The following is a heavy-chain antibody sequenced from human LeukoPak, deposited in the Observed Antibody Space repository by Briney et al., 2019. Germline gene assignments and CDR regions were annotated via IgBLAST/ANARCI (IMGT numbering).Heavy chain of an antibody. Sequence: PGGSLRLSCAASGFTFSSYSMNWVRQAPGKGLEWVSSISSSSSYIYYADSVKGRFTISGDNAKNSLYLQMNSLRAEDTAVYYCARDRDSGYDFDAFDIWGQGTMVTVSS. CDR3: ARDRDSGYDFDAFDI. CDR2: ISSSSSYI. D-gene: IGHD5-12*01. V-gene: IGHV3-21*01. CDR1: GFTFSSYS. J-gene: IGHJ3*02.